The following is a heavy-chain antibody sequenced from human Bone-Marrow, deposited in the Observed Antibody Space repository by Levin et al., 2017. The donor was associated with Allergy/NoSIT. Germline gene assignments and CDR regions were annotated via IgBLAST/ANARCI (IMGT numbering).Heavy chain of an antibody. Sequence: ASVKVSCKASGYTFTNYYMHWVRQAPGQGLEWMGIINASGVDTTYAQRFQGRLTMTTDTSTRTVSMELSSLRSEDTAVYYCARRGGSSGHFYYGMDVWGQGTTVTVSS. V-gene: IGHV1-46*01. J-gene: IGHJ6*02. CDR1: GYTFTNYY. CDR3: ARRGGSSGHFYYGMDV. D-gene: IGHD5-12*01. CDR2: INASGVDT.